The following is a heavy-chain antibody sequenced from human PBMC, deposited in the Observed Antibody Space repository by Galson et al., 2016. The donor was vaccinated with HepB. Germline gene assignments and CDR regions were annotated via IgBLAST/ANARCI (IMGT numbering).Heavy chain of an antibody. CDR2: TYAGGAT. V-gene: IGHV3-53*01. Sequence: SLRLSCAASGLTINSNYMAWVRQAPGKGLDWVSVTYAGGATFYADSVKGRFIISRDISKNTLYLQMNSLRAEDTALYYCASGYDGGGFYGYWGQGTLVTVSS. J-gene: IGHJ4*02. CDR1: GLTINSNY. CDR3: ASGYDGGGFYGY. D-gene: IGHD3-22*01.